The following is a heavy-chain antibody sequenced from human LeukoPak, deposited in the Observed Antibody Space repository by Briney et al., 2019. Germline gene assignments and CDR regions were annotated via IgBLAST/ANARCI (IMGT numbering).Heavy chain of an antibody. J-gene: IGHJ4*02. CDR3: AKDKTVGGAGTTMADY. D-gene: IGHD1-1*01. CDR1: GCSFRSYV. V-gene: IGHV3-23*01. Sequence: GGSLTLSCAASGCSFRSYVMTWVRQAPGKGLEWVSAIGAFGYSTYYADSVKGRFTISRDNSQETVYLQMSSLTVEDTAVYYCAKDKTVGGAGTTMADYWGQGTMVTVSS. CDR2: IGAFGYST.